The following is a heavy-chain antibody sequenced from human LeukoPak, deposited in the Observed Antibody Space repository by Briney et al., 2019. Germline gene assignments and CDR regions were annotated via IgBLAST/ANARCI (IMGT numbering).Heavy chain of an antibody. CDR2: IYHSGST. V-gene: IGHV4-4*02. CDR3: ARGSGSSWYNGYFQH. CDR1: GGSISSSNW. Sequence: SETLSLTCAVSGGSISSSNWWSWVRRPPGKGLEWIGEIYHSGSTNYNPSLKSRVTISVDKSKNQFSLKLSSVTAADTAVYYCARGSGSSWYNGYFQHWGQGTLVTVSS. D-gene: IGHD6-13*01. J-gene: IGHJ1*01.